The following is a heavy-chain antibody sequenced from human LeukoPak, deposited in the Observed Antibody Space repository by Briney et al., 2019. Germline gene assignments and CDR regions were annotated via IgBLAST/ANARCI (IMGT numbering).Heavy chain of an antibody. CDR2: IYYSGST. CDR3: ARARRATAALDWFDP. CDR1: GGSISSYY. D-gene: IGHD6-13*01. V-gene: IGHV4-59*01. Sequence: SETLSLTCTVSGGSISSYYWSWIRQPPGKGLEWIGYIYYSGSTNYNPSLKSRVTISVDTSKNQFSLKLSSVTAADTAVYYCARARRATAALDWFDPWGQGTLVTVSS. J-gene: IGHJ5*02.